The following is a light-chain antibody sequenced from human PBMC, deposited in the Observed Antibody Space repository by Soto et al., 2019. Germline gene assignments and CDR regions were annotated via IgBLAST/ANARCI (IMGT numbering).Light chain of an antibody. V-gene: IGKV1-33*01. CDR3: QQSHSLPLT. CDR1: QDITNY. CDR2: DAS. J-gene: IGKJ3*01. Sequence: DIQMTQSPSSLSASVGDRLTITCQASQDITNYLNWYQQKPGKAPKLLIFDASNSETGVPSRFSGGGSGTDFTFTISSLQPEDIATYYCQQSHSLPLTFGPGTTVDVK.